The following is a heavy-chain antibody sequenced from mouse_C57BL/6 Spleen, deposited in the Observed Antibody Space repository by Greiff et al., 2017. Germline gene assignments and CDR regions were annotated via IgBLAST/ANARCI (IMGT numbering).Heavy chain of an antibody. CDR1: GYAFSSYW. CDR2: IYPGDGDT. V-gene: IGHV1-80*01. CDR3: ARKDYYYGSFDY. Sequence: QVQLQQSGAELVKPGASVKISCKASGYAFSSYWMNWVKQRPGKGLEWIGQIYPGDGDTNYNGKFKGKATLTADKSSSTAYMQLSSLTSEDSAVYFCARKDYYYGSFDYWGQGTTLTVSS. J-gene: IGHJ2*01. D-gene: IGHD1-1*01.